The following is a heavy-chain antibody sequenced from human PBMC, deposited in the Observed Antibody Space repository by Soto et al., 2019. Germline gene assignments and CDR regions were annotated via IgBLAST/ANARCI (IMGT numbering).Heavy chain of an antibody. V-gene: IGHV3-53*01. Sequence: GGSLRLSCAASGLSVSTNFISWVRQAPGKGLEWLAVIYSGGKTFYADSVKGRFTISKDNSKNTLSLQMNSLRAEDTAVYYCTRDAPGERPYYFYYYGMDVWGQGTTVTVSS. CDR3: TRDAPGERPYYFYYYGMDV. CDR2: IYSGGKT. CDR1: GLSVSTNF. J-gene: IGHJ6*02.